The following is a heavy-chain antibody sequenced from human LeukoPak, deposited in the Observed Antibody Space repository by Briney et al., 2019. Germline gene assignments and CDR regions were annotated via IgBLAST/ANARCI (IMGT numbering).Heavy chain of an antibody. CDR1: GYTFTSYA. CDR2: INAGNGNT. V-gene: IGHV1-3*03. Sequence: GASVKVSCKASGYTFTSYAMHWVRQAPGQRLEWMGWINAGNGNTKYSQEFQGRVTITRDTSASTAYMELSSLRSEDMAVYYCARGLLWFGELPVPTYYFDYWGQGTLVTVSS. CDR3: ARGLLWFGELPVPTYYFDY. J-gene: IGHJ4*02. D-gene: IGHD3-10*01.